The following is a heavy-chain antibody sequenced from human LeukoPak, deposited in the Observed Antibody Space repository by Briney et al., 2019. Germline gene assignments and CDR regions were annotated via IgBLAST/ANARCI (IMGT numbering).Heavy chain of an antibody. CDR3: APQLRFDY. D-gene: IGHD5-18*01. CDR1: GFTFSSYS. V-gene: IGHV3-7*01. CDR2: INQDGSQK. J-gene: IGHJ4*02. Sequence: PGGSLRLSCAASGFTFSSYSMNWVRQSPGKGLEWVANINQDGSQKYYVDSVKGRFTISRDNAKNSLYLQMTSLRAEDTAVYYCAPQLRFDYWGQGTLVTVSS.